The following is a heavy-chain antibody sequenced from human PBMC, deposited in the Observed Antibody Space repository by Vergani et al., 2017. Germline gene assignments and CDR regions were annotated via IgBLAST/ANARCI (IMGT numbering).Heavy chain of an antibody. CDR3: ARRPSVAGRLMGRNWFDP. Sequence: QVQLVESGGGLVKPGGSLRLSCAASGFTFSDYYMSWIRQTPGKGLEWVSHISSFGSTIHYADSVKGRFTISRDNAKNSLYLQMNSLRAEDTAVYYCARRPSVAGRLMGRNWFDPWGQGTLVTVSS. V-gene: IGHV3-11*01. J-gene: IGHJ5*02. CDR1: GFTFSDYY. CDR2: ISSFGSTI. D-gene: IGHD6-19*01.